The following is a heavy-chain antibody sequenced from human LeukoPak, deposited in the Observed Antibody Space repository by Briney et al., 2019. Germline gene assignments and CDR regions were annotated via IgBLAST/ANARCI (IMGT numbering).Heavy chain of an antibody. D-gene: IGHD6-19*01. J-gene: IGHJ5*02. V-gene: IGHV4-38-2*01. CDR2: ISHSGST. CDR1: NYSISSDNY. Sequence: PSETLSLTCVVSNYSISSDNYWGWIRQSPGKGLEWIGSISHSGSTYYNPSLQSRVTMSVDTSKNQFSLNLTSVTTTNTALYYCARAVTGPRFDPWGQGTLVTVSS. CDR3: ARAVTGPRFDP.